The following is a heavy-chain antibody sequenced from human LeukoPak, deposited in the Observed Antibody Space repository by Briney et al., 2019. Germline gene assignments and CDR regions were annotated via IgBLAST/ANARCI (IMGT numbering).Heavy chain of an antibody. V-gene: IGHV3-23*01. CDR2: FSGASTT. D-gene: IGHD6-19*01. CDR1: GFTFASYA. CDR3: AKLKQWQPQRYFFEY. Sequence: GGSLRLSCAASGFTFASYAMSWVRQAPGKGLEWVSTFSGASTTSYADAVKGRVTISRDNSKNILYLQLNSLRAEDTAVYYCAKLKQWQPQRYFFEYWGQGALVTVAS. J-gene: IGHJ4*02.